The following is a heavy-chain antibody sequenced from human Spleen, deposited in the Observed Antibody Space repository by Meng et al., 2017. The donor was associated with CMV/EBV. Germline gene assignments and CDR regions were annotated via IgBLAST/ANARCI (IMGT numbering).Heavy chain of an antibody. CDR2: IYYSGST. V-gene: IGHV4-31*03. CDR1: GGSISSGGYY. CDR3: ARVPFYCRSTSCLGLGD. J-gene: IGHJ4*02. Sequence: SETLSLTCTVSGGSISSGGYYWSWIRQHPGKGLEWIGYIYYSGSTYYNPSLKSRVTISVDTSKNQFSLKLSSVTAADTAVYYCARVPFYCRSTSCLGLGDWGQGTLVTVSS. D-gene: IGHD2-2*01.